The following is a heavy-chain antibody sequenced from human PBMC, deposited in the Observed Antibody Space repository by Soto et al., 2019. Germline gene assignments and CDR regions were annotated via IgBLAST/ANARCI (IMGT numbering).Heavy chain of an antibody. CDR1: GYSFTSYA. Sequence: QVQLVQSGAEVRKPGASVKVSCKASGYSFTSYAMHWVRQAPGQRLEWMGWINAGNGNTKYSQKFQGRITITRDTSASTAYIDLSSLRSEDTAVYYSAIVSGFYYWDDWGQGTLVTVSS. V-gene: IGHV1-3*01. CDR3: AIVSGFYYWDD. CDR2: INAGNGNT. J-gene: IGHJ4*02. D-gene: IGHD3-22*01.